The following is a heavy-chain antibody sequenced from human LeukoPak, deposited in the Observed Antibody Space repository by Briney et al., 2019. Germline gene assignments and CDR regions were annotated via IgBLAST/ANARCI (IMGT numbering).Heavy chain of an antibody. D-gene: IGHD7-27*01. CDR1: GDSISSYY. V-gene: IGHV4-59*01. Sequence: SETLSLTCTVSGDSISSYYWNWIRQPPGKGLEWIGYISYSGSTNYNPSLKSRDTISVNTSKNQFSLKLSSVTAADTAVYYCARDKNWETLGAFDIWGQGTMVTVSS. J-gene: IGHJ3*02. CDR2: ISYSGST. CDR3: ARDKNWETLGAFDI.